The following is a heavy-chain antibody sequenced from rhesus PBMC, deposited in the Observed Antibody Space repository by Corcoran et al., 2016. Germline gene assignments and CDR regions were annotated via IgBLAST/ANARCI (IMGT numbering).Heavy chain of an antibody. J-gene: IGHJ6*01. V-gene: IGHV4-173*01. CDR2: ISGSGGRT. Sequence: QLPLQESGPGLVKPSETLSLTCAVSGGSIRSHYWSWFSQPPGKGLECMGRISGSGGRTDYNPSLKSRVTISTDTSKNQFSLKLSSVTAADTAVYYCARLHYGLDSCGQGVLVTVSS. CDR3: ARLHYGLDS. D-gene: IGHD1-44*02. CDR1: GGSIRSHY.